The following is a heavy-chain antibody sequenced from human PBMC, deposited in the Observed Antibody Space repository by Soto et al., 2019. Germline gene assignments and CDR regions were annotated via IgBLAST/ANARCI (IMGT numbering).Heavy chain of an antibody. V-gene: IGHV4-39*01. Sequence: PSETLSLTCTVSGGSISSSSYFWGWIRQPPGKGLEWIGSIYYSGRTYYNPSLKRRVTTSVDTSKNQFSLQLSSVTAADTAVYYCVRYDSSGYYIPGPHYFDYWGQGTLVT. CDR3: VRYDSSGYYIPGPHYFDY. CDR1: GGSISSSSYF. CDR2: IYYSGRT. D-gene: IGHD3-22*01. J-gene: IGHJ4*02.